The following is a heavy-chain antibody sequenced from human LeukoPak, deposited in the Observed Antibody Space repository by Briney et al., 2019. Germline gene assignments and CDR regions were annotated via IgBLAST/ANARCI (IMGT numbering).Heavy chain of an antibody. CDR2: ISWNSGSI. CDR1: GFTFDDYA. J-gene: IGHJ4*02. D-gene: IGHD5-24*01. CDR3: AKDPGRWLQLRYFDY. V-gene: IGHV3-9*03. Sequence: GGSLRLSCAASGFTFDDYAMHWVRQAPGKGLEWVSGISWNSGSIGYADSVKGRFTISRDNAKNSLYLQMNSLRAGDMALYYCAKDPGRWLQLRYFDYWGQGTLVTVSS.